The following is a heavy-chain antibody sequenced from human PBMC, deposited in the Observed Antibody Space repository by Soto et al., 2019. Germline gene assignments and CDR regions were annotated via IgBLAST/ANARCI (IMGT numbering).Heavy chain of an antibody. J-gene: IGHJ6*03. CDR1: GYTFTSYG. D-gene: IGHD3-3*01. V-gene: IGHV1-18*01. CDR3: ARGKGVTIFEGYYYMDV. CDR2: ISAYNGNT. Sequence: ASVKVSCKASGYTFTSYGISWVRQAPGQGLEWMGWISAYNGNTNYAQKLQGRVTMTTDTSTSTAYMELRSLRSDDTAVYYCARGKGVTIFEGYYYMDVWAKGPRSPSP.